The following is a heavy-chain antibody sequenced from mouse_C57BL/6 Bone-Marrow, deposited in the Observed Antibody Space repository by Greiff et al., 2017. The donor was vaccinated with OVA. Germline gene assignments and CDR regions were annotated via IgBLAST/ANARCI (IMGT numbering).Heavy chain of an antibody. D-gene: IGHD4-1*01. CDR3: TRALTGTGDFDY. V-gene: IGHV5-9-1*02. J-gene: IGHJ2*01. Sequence: DVQLVESGAGLVKPGGSLKLSCAASGFTFSSYAMSWVRQTPGKRLEWVAYISSGGDYIYYADTVKGRFTISRDNARNTLYLQMSSLKSEDTAMYYCTRALTGTGDFDYWGQGTTLTVSS. CDR1: GFTFSSYA. CDR2: ISSGGDYI.